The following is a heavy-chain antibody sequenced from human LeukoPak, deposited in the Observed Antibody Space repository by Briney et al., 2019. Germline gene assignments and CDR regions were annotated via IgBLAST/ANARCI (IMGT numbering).Heavy chain of an antibody. V-gene: IGHV4-39*07. Sequence: SETLSLTCTVPGDSSSNSIYYWGWIRQPPGKGLEWIGSIDYSGGTYYNPSLKSRASISIDTSKIQFSLKLSSVTAADTAMYYCAREYTLYRSGWFLDYWGQGTLVTVSS. CDR3: AREYTLYRSGWFLDY. CDR1: GDSSSNSIYY. D-gene: IGHD6-19*01. J-gene: IGHJ4*02. CDR2: IDYSGGT.